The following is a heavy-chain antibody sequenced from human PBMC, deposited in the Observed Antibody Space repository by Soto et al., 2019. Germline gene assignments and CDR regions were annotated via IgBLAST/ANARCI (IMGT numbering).Heavy chain of an antibody. CDR3: AKSLNINWKNWFDL. J-gene: IGHJ5*02. V-gene: IGHV3-23*01. D-gene: IGHD1-1*01. CDR1: GFTFSTSA. Sequence: EGQILESGGGLVQPGGSLRLSCVASGFTFSTSAMNWVRQAPGKGPEWVSIISDSDGRTYYADSVKGRFTISRDNSRNTLFLDMNSLRAEDTAVYYCAKSLNINWKNWFDLWGQGTLVTVS. CDR2: ISDSDGRT.